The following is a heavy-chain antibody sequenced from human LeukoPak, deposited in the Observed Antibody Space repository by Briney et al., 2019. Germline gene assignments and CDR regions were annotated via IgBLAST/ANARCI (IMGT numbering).Heavy chain of an antibody. CDR2: ISWNSGSI. Sequence: GGSLRLSCAASGFTFDDYAMHRVRQAPGKDLEWVSGISWNSGSIGYADSVKGRFTISRDNAKNSLYLQMNSLRAEDTALYYCAKAVAGTRGFYFDYWGQGTLVTVSS. CDR1: GFTFDDYA. D-gene: IGHD6-19*01. J-gene: IGHJ4*02. V-gene: IGHV3-9*01. CDR3: AKAVAGTRGFYFDY.